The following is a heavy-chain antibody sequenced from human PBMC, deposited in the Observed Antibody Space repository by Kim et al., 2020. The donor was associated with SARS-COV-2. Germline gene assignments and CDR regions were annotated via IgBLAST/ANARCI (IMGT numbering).Heavy chain of an antibody. Sequence: GGSLRLSCAASGFTFDDYGMSWVRQAPGKGLEWVSGINWNGGSTGYADSVKGRFTISRDNAKNSLYLQMNSLRAEDTALYHCARALSGGSGSYYNGWFDPWGQGTLVTVSS. CDR1: GFTFDDYG. J-gene: IGHJ5*02. V-gene: IGHV3-20*01. CDR3: ARALSGGSGSYYNGWFDP. CDR2: INWNGGST. D-gene: IGHD3-10*01.